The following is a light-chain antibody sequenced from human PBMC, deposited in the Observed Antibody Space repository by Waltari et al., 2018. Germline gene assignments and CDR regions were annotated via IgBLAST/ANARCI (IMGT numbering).Light chain of an antibody. CDR3: QQYYSARRT. CDR2: WAS. V-gene: IGKV4-1*01. Sequence: DIVMTQSPDSLALSLGERASINCRSNQSVLTNSDKKNSLAWYQQKPGQPPRLLIYWASTRESGVPDRFSGSGSGTDFALTISSLQAEDVAVYYCQQYYSARRTFGQGTKVEV. J-gene: IGKJ1*01. CDR1: QSVLTNSDKKNS.